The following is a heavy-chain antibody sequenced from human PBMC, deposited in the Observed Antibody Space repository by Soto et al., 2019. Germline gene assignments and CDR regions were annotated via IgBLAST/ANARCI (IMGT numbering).Heavy chain of an antibody. J-gene: IGHJ6*02. CDR2: ISAYNGNT. CDR3: AVYQLHSSYYYYGMDV. Sequence: QVQLVQSGAEVKKPGASVKVSCKAFGYTFTSYGISWVRQAPGQGLEWMGWISAYNGNTNYAQKLQGRVTMTTDTSTSTAYMELRSLRSDDTAVYYCAVYQLHSSYYYYGMDVWGQGTTVTVSS. CDR1: GYTFTSYG. V-gene: IGHV1-18*01. D-gene: IGHD2-2*01.